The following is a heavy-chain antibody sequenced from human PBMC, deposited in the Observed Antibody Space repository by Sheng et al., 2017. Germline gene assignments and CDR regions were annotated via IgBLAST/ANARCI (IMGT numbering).Heavy chain of an antibody. CDR2: NYHSGST. D-gene: IGHD3-22*01. CDR3: ARLYYYDSSSYYYAFDY. Sequence: QVQLQESGPGLVKPSETLSLTCAVSGYSISSDYYWGWIRQPPGKGLEWIGTNYHSGSTYYNPSLKSRVTISVDMSKNQFSLKLSSVTAADTAVYFCARLYYYDSSSYYYAFDYWGQGTLVTVSS. J-gene: IGHJ4*02. CDR1: GYSISSDYY. V-gene: IGHV4-38-2*01.